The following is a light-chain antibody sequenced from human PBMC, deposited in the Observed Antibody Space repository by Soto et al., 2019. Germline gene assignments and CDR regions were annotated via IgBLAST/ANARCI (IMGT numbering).Light chain of an antibody. CDR2: GAS. CDR1: QSVSSSY. J-gene: IGKJ1*01. V-gene: IGKV3-20*01. CDR3: KQYGSSPWT. Sequence: ELALTPSPGTLSLSPRERATLTGRASQSVSSSYLAWYQQKPGQAHRLLIYGASSRATGIPDRFSGSGSGTDFTLTIRRLEPEDFAVYYCKQYGSSPWTFGQGTKVDIK.